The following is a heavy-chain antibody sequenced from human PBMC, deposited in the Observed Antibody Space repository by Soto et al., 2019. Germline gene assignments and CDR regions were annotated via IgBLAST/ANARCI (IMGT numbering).Heavy chain of an antibody. J-gene: IGHJ4*02. CDR1: GYTFTSYA. CDR2: INAGNGNT. D-gene: IGHD1-26*01. Sequence: QVQLVQSGAEGKKPGASVKVSCKASGYTFTSYAMHWVRQAPGQRLEWMGWINAGNGNTKYSQKFQGRVTITRDTTASTAYIELSILRSEDTAVYHCAGVRGSYYAELEYWGQGTVGTGYS. CDR3: AGVRGSYYAELEY. V-gene: IGHV1-3*01.